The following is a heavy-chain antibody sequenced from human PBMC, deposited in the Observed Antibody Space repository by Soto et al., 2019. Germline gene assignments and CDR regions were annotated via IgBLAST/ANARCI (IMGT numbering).Heavy chain of an antibody. CDR3: ARHMHSRHYYDSSGYSMDV. J-gene: IGHJ6*01. CDR1: VGSISSSSYY. Sequence: AESLSLTCTVSVGSISSSSYYWGWIRQPPGKGLEWIGSIYYSGSTYYNPSLKSRVTISVDTSKNQCSLKLSSVTAADTAVYYCARHMHSRHYYDSSGYSMDVWGQGTTVSVSS. D-gene: IGHD3-22*01. V-gene: IGHV4-39*01. CDR2: IYYSGST.